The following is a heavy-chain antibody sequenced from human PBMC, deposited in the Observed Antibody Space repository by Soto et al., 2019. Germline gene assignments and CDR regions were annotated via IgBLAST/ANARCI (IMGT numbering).Heavy chain of an antibody. CDR1: GFTFSSYW. CDR2: IKQDGSEK. CDR3: AREPFKDSGYTYYYYYYGMDV. D-gene: IGHD5-12*01. V-gene: IGHV3-7*04. J-gene: IGHJ6*02. Sequence: PGGSLRLSCAASGFTFSSYWMSWVRQAPGKGLEWVANIKQDGSEKYYVDSVKGRFTISRDNAKNSLYLQMNRLRAEDTVVYYCAREPFKDSGYTYYYYYYGMDVWGQGTTVTVSS.